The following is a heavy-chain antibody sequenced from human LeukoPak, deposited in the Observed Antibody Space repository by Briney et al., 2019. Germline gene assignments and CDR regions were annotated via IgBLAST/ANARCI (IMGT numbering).Heavy chain of an antibody. CDR2: MYTSGST. CDR3: TRDLRRRVTAIGYGPREYYYYMDV. CDR1: GGSISSYS. D-gene: IGHD2-21*02. V-gene: IGHV4-4*07. Sequence: PSQTLSLTCTVSGGSISSYSWSWIRQPAVKGLEWIGRMYTSGSTKYNPSLKSRVAMSVDTSKNQFSLKLSSVTAADTAVYYCTRDLRRRVTAIGYGPREYYYYMDVWGEGTTVTISS. J-gene: IGHJ6*03.